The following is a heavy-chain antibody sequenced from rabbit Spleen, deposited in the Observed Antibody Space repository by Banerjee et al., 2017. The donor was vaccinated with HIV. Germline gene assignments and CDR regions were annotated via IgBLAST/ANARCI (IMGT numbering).Heavy chain of an antibody. D-gene: IGHD4-1*01. Sequence: QEQLVESGGGLVQPEGSLTLTCTASGFSFSSYYDMCWVRQAPGKGLEWIACIYSTGRRSTDYASWVNGRFTISLDNAQKTVLLQVTSLTVADTATYFCARDLAGAIGWNFYLWGPGTLVTVS. J-gene: IGHJ4*01. V-gene: IGHV1S45*01. CDR1: GFSFSSYYD. CDR3: ARDLAGAIGWNFYL. CDR2: IYSTGRRST.